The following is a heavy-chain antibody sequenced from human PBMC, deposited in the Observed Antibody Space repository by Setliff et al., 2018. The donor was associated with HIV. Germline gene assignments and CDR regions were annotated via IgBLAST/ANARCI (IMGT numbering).Heavy chain of an antibody. V-gene: IGHV1-2*02. D-gene: IGHD2-15*01. CDR3: ARGAAGNYYYYMDI. Sequence: ASVKVSCKASGYFFTGYYMHWVRQAPGQGLQWMGWINPKTGDTNYAQKFQGRVTMTRDTSISTLYMELSRLRSEDTAIYYCARGAAGNYYYYMDIWGKGTTVTVS. CDR2: INPKTGDT. J-gene: IGHJ6*03. CDR1: GYFFTGYY.